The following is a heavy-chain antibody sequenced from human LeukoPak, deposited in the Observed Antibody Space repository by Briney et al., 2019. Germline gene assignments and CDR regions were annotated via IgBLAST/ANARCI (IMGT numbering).Heavy chain of an antibody. CDR1: GGSISSSSYY. CDR2: IYYSGTT. J-gene: IGHJ4*02. V-gene: IGHV4-39*07. D-gene: IGHD1-14*01. CDR3: ARGFRTLAPKAGFDY. Sequence: PSETLSLTCTVSGGSISSSSYYWGWIRQPPGKGLEWIGSIYYSGTTNYNPSLKSRVTISVDTSKNQFSLKLSSVTAADTALYFCARGFRTLAPKAGFDYWGQGTLVTVSS.